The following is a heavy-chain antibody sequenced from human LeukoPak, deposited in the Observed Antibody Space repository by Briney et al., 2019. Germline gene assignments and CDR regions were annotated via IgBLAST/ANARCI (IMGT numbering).Heavy chain of an antibody. CDR3: AKGRLQNYNWFGP. D-gene: IGHD4-11*01. J-gene: IGHJ5*02. Sequence: GGSLRLSCAASRFTFSSYVMSWVRQAPGKGLEWVSAISGSGGSTYYADSVKGRFTISRDNSKNTLYLQMNSLRAEDTAVYYCAKGRLQNYNWFGPWGQGTLVTVSS. CDR2: ISGSGGST. CDR1: RFTFSSYV. V-gene: IGHV3-23*01.